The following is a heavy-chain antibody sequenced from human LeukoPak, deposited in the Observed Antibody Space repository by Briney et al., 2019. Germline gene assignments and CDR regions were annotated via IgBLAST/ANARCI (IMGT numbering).Heavy chain of an antibody. D-gene: IGHD3-9*01. CDR3: ARDRGYDILTGYSDY. CDR1: GFTFSSYA. J-gene: IGHJ4*02. Sequence: PGGSLRLSCAASGFTFSSYAMHWVRQAPGKGLEYVSAISSNGGSTYYANSMKGRFTISRDNSKNTPYLQMGSLRAEDMAVYYCARDRGYDILTGYSDYWGQGTLVTVSS. CDR2: ISSNGGST. V-gene: IGHV3-64*01.